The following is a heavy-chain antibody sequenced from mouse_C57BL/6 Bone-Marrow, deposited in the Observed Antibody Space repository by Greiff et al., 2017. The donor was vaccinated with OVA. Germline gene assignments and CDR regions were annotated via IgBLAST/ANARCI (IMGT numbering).Heavy chain of an antibody. CDR1: GYTFSSYA. V-gene: IGHV5-4*01. CDR3: ARDDYYDWNFDD. Sequence: EVLLVQSGGGLVKPGGSLKLSCAASGYTFSSYAMSWVRQTPEKRLEWVATISPDGGYTNYPDKLKGQVTITGDKAKSNAYMQISRLTSEDTAMYYCARDDYYDWNFDDWGTGTTVTVSS. D-gene: IGHD2-1*01. J-gene: IGHJ1*03. CDR2: ISPDGGYT.